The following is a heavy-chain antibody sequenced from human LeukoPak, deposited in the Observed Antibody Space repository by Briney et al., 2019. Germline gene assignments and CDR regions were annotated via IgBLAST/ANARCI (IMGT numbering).Heavy chain of an antibody. D-gene: IGHD2-2*01. J-gene: IGHJ5*02. CDR2: IYHSGSP. Sequence: SETLSLTCTVSGYSINSAYYWGWIRQPPGKGLEWIGSIYHSGSPDYNPSLKSRVTISVDTSKNQFSLKLSSVTAADTAVYYCARDTEKSRGCTNCQGGFDPWGQGTLVTVSS. CDR3: ARDTEKSRGCTNCQGGFDP. CDR1: GYSINSAYY. V-gene: IGHV4-38-2*02.